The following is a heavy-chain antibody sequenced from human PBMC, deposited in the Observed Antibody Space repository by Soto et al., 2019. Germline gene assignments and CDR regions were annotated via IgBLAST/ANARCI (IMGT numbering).Heavy chain of an antibody. J-gene: IGHJ3*02. CDR1: GGSFTSYW. CDR3: ARLSNDYVWGSYRSPASFDI. D-gene: IGHD3-16*02. CDR2: IDPSDSYT. V-gene: IGHV5-10-1*01. Sequence: PGESLKISCQGSGGSFTSYWISWVRQMPGKGLEWMGRIDPSDSYTNYSPSLQGHVTISADKSISTAYLQWSSLKASDTAMYYCARLSNDYVWGSYRSPASFDIWGQGTMVTVSS.